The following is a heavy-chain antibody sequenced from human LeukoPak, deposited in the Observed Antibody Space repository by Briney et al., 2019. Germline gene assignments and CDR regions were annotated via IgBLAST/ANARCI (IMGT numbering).Heavy chain of an antibody. D-gene: IGHD3-3*01. Sequence: SETLSLTCTVSGGSISSGSYYWSWIRQPAGKGLEWIGRIYTSGSTNYNPSLKSRVTISVDTSKNQFSLKLSSVTAADTAVYYCARHVKEGFTNVWPVWSGYYPYYYYYYMDIWGKGTTVTVSS. J-gene: IGHJ6*03. CDR2: IYTSGST. V-gene: IGHV4-61*02. CDR3: ARHVKEGFTNVWPVWSGYYPYYYYYYMDI. CDR1: GGSISSGSYY.